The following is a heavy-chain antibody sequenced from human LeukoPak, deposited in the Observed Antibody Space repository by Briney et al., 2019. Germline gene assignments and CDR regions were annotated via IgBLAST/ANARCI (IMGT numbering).Heavy chain of an antibody. D-gene: IGHD3-10*01. V-gene: IGHV3-30*18. CDR2: ISYGGSNK. J-gene: IGHJ4*02. Sequence: GGSLRLSCAASGFTFSSYGMHWVRQAPGKGLEWVAVISYGGSNKYYADSVKGRFTISRDNSKNTLYLQMNSLRAEDTAVYYCAKEDYYGSGSIPDGWGQGTLVTVSS. CDR1: GFTFSSYG. CDR3: AKEDYYGSGSIPDG.